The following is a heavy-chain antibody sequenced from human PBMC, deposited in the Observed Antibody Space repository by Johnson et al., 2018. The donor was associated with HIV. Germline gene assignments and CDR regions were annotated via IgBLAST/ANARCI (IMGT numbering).Heavy chain of an antibody. V-gene: IGHV3-30*02. CDR3: AKGSRFTIFGVVPYTFDI. J-gene: IGHJ3*02. D-gene: IGHD3-3*01. CDR2: IRFDGSNK. CDR1: GFTFSHYG. Sequence: QVQLVESGGVVVQPGGSLRLSCAASGFTFSHYGMHWVRQAPAKGLEWVAFIRFDGSNKYYADSVNGRFTISRDNSKNTLYLQMNSLRAEDTAVYYCAKGSRFTIFGVVPYTFDIWGQGTMVTVSS.